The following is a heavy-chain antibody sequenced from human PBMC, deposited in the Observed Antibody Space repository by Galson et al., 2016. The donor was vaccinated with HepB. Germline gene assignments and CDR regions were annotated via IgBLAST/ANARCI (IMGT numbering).Heavy chain of an antibody. J-gene: IGHJ6*02. Sequence: TLSPTCTVSGGSMSTGDYYWSWIRQTPGKGLEWIGHTYYSGSSYYNPSLKSRVSISIDTSRNHFSLKLNSVTAADTAVYYCARVVYSTFDRKYYGMDVWGLGTTVTVSS. D-gene: IGHD4-11*01. CDR2: TYYSGSS. CDR1: GGSMSTGDYY. V-gene: IGHV4-30-4*01. CDR3: ARVVYSTFDRKYYGMDV.